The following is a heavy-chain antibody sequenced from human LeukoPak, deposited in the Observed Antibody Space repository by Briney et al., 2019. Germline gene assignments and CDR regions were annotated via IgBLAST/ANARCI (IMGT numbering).Heavy chain of an antibody. CDR2: VSYRSDYI. V-gene: IGHV3-21*01. CDR1: GFTFSNYA. CDR3: ARDKGRRSSGGY. Sequence: GGSLRLSCAASGFTFSNYAMSWVRQAPGKGLEWVSSVSYRSDYIYYADSVKGRFTISRDNAKNSLYLQMDSLRAEDTAVYYCARDKGRRSSGGYWGQGTLVTVSS. D-gene: IGHD3-16*01. J-gene: IGHJ4*02.